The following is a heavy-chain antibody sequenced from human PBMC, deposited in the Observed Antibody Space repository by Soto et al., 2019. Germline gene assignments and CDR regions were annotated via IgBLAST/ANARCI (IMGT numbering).Heavy chain of an antibody. CDR3: ATVNRGMVRVAYYSYYYGMDV. CDR2: IKSNSDGATT. Sequence: PGGSLRLSCAASGFTSSDSWMSWVRQAPGKVLEWVGRIKSNSDGATTDYAAPVKGRFTISRDDSTNMLYLQMSSLKTEDTAVYSCATVNRGMVRVAYYSYYYGMDVWGQGTTVNVSS. J-gene: IGHJ6*02. V-gene: IGHV3-15*01. CDR1: GFTSSDSW. D-gene: IGHD5-18*01.